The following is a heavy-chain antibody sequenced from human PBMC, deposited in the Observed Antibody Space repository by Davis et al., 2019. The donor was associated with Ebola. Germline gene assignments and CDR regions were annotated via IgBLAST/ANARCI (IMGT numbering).Heavy chain of an antibody. CDR3: AKGLRRLYHYYGVDV. CDR1: GFTFDDYA. J-gene: IGHJ6*01. V-gene: IGHV3-9*01. Sequence: SLKISCAASGFTFDDYAMHWVRQAPGKGLEWVSGINWTSGAIGYADSVKGRFTISRDNAKNSLYLQMNSLRAEDTALYFCAKGLRRLYHYYGVDVWGQGATVIVSS. CDR2: INWTSGAI. D-gene: IGHD4-17*01.